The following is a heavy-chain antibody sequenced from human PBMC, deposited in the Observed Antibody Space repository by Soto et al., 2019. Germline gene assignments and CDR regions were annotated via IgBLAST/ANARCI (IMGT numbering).Heavy chain of an antibody. CDR1: GFTFITHG. V-gene: IGHV3-23*01. Sequence: GRSLRLPNTASGFTFITHGLTWVLQTAGKGLEWVSDISGSGGDTYYADSVKGRFTISRDNDKNSLYLQMNNLRAEDTALYYCAIEKVGAASVHVFDIWGQGPMVTVSS. D-gene: IGHD1-26*01. CDR2: ISGSGGDT. CDR3: AIEKVGAASVHVFDI. J-gene: IGHJ3*02.